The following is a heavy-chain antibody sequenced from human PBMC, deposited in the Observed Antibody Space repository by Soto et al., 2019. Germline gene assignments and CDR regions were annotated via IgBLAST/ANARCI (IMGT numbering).Heavy chain of an antibody. CDR1: GFTFSSYW. J-gene: IGHJ3*02. V-gene: IGHV3-7*01. D-gene: IGHD1-26*01. CDR3: ASLGRFPDAFDI. Sequence: EVQLVESGGGLVQPGGSLRLSCAASGFTFSSYWMSWVRQAPGKGLEWVANIKQDGSEKYYVDSVKGRFTISRDNAKNSLYLQMNSLRADDTAVYYCASLGRFPDAFDIWGQGTMVTVSS. CDR2: IKQDGSEK.